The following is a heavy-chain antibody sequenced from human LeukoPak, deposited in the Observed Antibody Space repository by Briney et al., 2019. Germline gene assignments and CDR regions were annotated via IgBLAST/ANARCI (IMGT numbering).Heavy chain of an antibody. J-gene: IGHJ4*02. CDR3: AREYYASGSNGAFDY. V-gene: IGHV4-61*02. CDR1: GGSISSDRYY. D-gene: IGHD3-10*01. CDR2: IYAPGDT. Sequence: SQTLSLTCSVSGGSISSDRYYWSWIRQPAGKGLEWIGRIYAPGDTKYDPPLQSRVTISGDTSKNQISLKLASVTAADTAVYYCAREYYASGSNGAFDYWGQGILVTVSS.